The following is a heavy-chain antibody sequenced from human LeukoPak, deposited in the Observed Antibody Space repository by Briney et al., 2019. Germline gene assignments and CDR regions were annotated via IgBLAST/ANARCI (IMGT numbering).Heavy chain of an antibody. CDR1: GFTFSFYG. CDR3: AKTSDQLLYSKFDF. V-gene: IGHV3-30*02. CDR2: IQYDGSYR. Sequence: GGCLRLSCATSGFTFSFYGMHWVRQAPGRGLEWVAFIQYDGSYRFYADSVQGRFSISRDNSKNTLFLQMNSLRAEDTALYYCAKTSDQLLYSKFDFWGQGTLVTVSS. D-gene: IGHD2/OR15-2a*01. J-gene: IGHJ4*02.